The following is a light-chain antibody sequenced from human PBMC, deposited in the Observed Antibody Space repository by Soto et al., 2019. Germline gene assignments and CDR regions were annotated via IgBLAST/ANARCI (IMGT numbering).Light chain of an antibody. CDR1: SSDVGSYNL. V-gene: IGLV2-23*01. Sequence: QSALPQPASVSGSPGQSITISCTGTSSDVGSYNLVSWYQQHPGKAPKLMIYEGSKWPSGVSNRFSGSKSGNTASLTISGLQAEDEADYYCCSYAGSSTPNWVFGGGTKLTVL. J-gene: IGLJ3*02. CDR2: EGS. CDR3: CSYAGSSTPNWV.